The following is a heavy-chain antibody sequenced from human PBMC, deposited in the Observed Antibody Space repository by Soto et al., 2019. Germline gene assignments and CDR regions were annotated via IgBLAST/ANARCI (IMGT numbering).Heavy chain of an antibody. D-gene: IGHD2-2*01. Sequence: QVQLVQSGAEVTTPGASVKVSCKASGYPFTSYGISWMRQAPGQGREWMGWISAYNGNTNYAQKLQGRVTMTTDTSSSTAYMELMSLRSDATAVYYGARAPPTPAYWGHGNRVPVSS. J-gene: IGHJ4*01. CDR2: ISAYNGNT. CDR3: ARAPPTPAY. CDR1: GYPFTSYG. V-gene: IGHV1-18*01.